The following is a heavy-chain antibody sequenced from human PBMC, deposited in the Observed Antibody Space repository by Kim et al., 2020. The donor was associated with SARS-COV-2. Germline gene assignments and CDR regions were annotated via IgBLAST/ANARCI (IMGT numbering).Heavy chain of an antibody. CDR3: AREGGITIFGVVIKPGGYFDC. V-gene: IGHV1-18*01. J-gene: IGHJ4*02. CDR2: ISAYNGNT. D-gene: IGHD3-3*01. CDR1: GYTFTSYG. Sequence: ASVKVSCKASGYTFTSYGISWVRQAPGQGLEWMGWISAYNGNTNYAQKLQGRVTMTTDTSTSTAYMELRSLRADDTAVYYCAREGGITIFGVVIKPGGYFDCRGQGSLVTVSS.